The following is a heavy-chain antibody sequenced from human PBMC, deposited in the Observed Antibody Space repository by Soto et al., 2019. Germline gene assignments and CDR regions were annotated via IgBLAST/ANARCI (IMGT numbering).Heavy chain of an antibody. CDR2: IYHSGST. D-gene: IGHD5-12*01. Sequence: SETLSLTCAVSGGSISRGGYSWSWIRQPPGKGLEWIGYIYHSGSTYYNPSLKSRVTISVDRSKNQFSLKLSSVTAADTAMYYCARGVGYAGVDYWGQGTLVTVSS. CDR3: ARGVGYAGVDY. CDR1: GGSISRGGYS. J-gene: IGHJ4*02. V-gene: IGHV4-30-2*01.